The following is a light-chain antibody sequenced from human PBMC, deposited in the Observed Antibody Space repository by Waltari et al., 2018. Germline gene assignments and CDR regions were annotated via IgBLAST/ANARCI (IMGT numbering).Light chain of an antibody. CDR1: SSEIGGTNY. V-gene: IGLV2-14*01. CDR3: SSYASSK. J-gene: IGLJ2*01. CDR2: DVV. Sequence: QAALTQPGSVSGYSGQTINLSCAGTSSEIGGTNYVSWYQQHPGKAPKLIIYDVVKRPSGVSNRFSGSKSGNTASLTISGLQAEDDAIYYCSSYASSKFGGGTKLTVL.